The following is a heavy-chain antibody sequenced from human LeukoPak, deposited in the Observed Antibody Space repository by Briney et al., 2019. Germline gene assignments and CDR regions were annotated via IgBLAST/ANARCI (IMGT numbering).Heavy chain of an antibody. Sequence: GGSLRLSCAASGFTFAIYWIHWVRQAPGKGLEWVSYISSSSNTMYYADSVKGRFTISRDNAKNTLYLQMNSLRDEDTAVYYCARAFDYWGQGTLVAVSS. CDR3: ARAFDY. V-gene: IGHV3-48*02. CDR1: GFTFAIYW. CDR2: ISSSSNTM. J-gene: IGHJ4*02.